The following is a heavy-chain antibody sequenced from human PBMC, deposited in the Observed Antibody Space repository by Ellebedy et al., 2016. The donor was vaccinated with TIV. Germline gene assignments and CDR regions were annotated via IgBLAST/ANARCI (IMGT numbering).Heavy chain of an antibody. V-gene: IGHV5-51*01. CDR2: IYLGDSDT. Sequence: ASVKVSCKGSGYSFTSYWIGWVRQMPGKGLELMGIIYLGDSDTRYSPSFQGQVTISADKSFSTAYLQWSSLKASDTAMYYCARHTDDYGDYWGQGTLVTVSS. J-gene: IGHJ4*02. CDR1: GYSFTSYW. CDR3: ARHTDDYGDY. D-gene: IGHD4-11*01.